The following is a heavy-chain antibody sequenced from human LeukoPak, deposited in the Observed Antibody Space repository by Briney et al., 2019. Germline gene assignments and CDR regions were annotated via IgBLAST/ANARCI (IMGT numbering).Heavy chain of an antibody. CDR2: ISSSSSYI. J-gene: IGHJ4*02. D-gene: IGHD5-12*01. V-gene: IGHV3-21*04. CDR1: GFTFSSYS. Sequence: GGSLRLSCAASGFTFSSYSMNWVRQAPGKGLAWVSSISSSSSYIYYADSVKGRFTISRDNAKNSLYLQMNSLRAEDMALYYCAKDIYPVLATGSFDYWGQGTLVTVSS. CDR3: AKDIYPVLATGSFDY.